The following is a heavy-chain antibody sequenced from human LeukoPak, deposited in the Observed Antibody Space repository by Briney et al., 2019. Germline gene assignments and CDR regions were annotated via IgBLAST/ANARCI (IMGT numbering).Heavy chain of an antibody. D-gene: IGHD2-2*01. CDR2: ISGSGGST. CDR1: GFTFSSYA. J-gene: IGHJ4*02. CDR3: AKDVGRNQLLSVY. Sequence: PGGSLRLSCAASGFTFSSYAMSWVRQAPGKGLEWVSAISGSGGSTYCADSVKGRFTISRDNSKNTLYLQMNSLRAEDTAVYYCAKDVGRNQLLSVYWGQGTLVTVSS. V-gene: IGHV3-23*01.